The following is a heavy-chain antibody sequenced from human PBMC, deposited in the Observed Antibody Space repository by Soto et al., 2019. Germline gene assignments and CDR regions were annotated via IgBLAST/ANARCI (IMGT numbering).Heavy chain of an antibody. D-gene: IGHD3-10*01. CDR1: GFTFSDYY. CDR3: ANYYGSGSYRNWFDP. V-gene: IGHV3-11*01. CDR2: ISTTGNTI. Sequence: GGSLRLSCAASGFTFSDYYMSWIRQAPGKGLEWVSYISTTGNTIYYADSVKGRFTISRDNAKNSLYLQMNSLRAEDTAVYYCANYYGSGSYRNWFDPWGQGTLVTVSS. J-gene: IGHJ5*02.